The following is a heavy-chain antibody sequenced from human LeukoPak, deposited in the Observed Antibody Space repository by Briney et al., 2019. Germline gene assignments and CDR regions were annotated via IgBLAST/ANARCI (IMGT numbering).Heavy chain of an antibody. D-gene: IGHD4-17*01. CDR1: VYTLTELS. CDR3: ATGPYGPRGSVWFDP. CDR2: FDPEDGET. Sequence: ASVKVSCKFSVYTLTELSMHWVRQAPGKGLEWMGGFDPEDGETIYAQKFQGRVTMTEDTSTDTAYMELSSLRSEDTAVYYCATGPYGPRGSVWFDPWGQGTLVTVSS. J-gene: IGHJ5*02. V-gene: IGHV1-24*01.